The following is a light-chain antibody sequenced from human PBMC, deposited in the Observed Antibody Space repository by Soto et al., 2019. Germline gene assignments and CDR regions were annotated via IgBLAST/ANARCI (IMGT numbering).Light chain of an antibody. CDR2: KAS. CDR3: QHRSNWQIT. CDR1: QTISSW. J-gene: IGKJ5*01. V-gene: IGKV1-5*03. Sequence: DIQMTQSPSTLSASVRDRVTITCQASQTISSWLAWFQQRPGRAPEFLIYKASSLQSGVPSRFSGSGSGTDFTLTSSSLEPEDFAIYYCQHRSNWQITFGQGTRLEIK.